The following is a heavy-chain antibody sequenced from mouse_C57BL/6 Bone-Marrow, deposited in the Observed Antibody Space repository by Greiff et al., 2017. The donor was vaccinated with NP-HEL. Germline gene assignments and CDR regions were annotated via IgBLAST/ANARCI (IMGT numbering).Heavy chain of an antibody. CDR3: RLLRFDY. D-gene: IGHD1-1*01. CDR1: GYTFTSYW. CDR2: IDPSDSYT. J-gene: IGHJ2*01. Sequence: VQLQQPGAELVMPGASVKLSCKASGYTFTSYWMHWVKQRPGQGLEWIGEIDPSDSYTNYNQKLKGKSTLTVDKSSSTAYMQLSSLTSEDSAVYYCRLLRFDYWGQGTTLTVSS. V-gene: IGHV1-69*01.